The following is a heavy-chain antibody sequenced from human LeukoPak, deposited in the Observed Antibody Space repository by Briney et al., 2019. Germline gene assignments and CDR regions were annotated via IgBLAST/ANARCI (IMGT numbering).Heavy chain of an antibody. CDR3: AKDLGYYYDSSGPYDY. CDR1: GFTFSSYG. V-gene: IGHV3-30*18. J-gene: IGHJ4*02. CDR2: ISYDGSNK. Sequence: GGSLRLSCAASGFTFSSYGMHWVRQAPGKGLEWVAVISYDGSNKYYADSVKGRFTISRDNSKNTLYLQMNSLRAEDTAVYYCAKDLGYYYDSSGPYDYWGQGTLVTVSS. D-gene: IGHD3-22*01.